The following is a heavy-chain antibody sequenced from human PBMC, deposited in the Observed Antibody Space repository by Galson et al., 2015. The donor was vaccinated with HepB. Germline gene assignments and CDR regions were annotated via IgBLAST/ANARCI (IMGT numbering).Heavy chain of an antibody. J-gene: IGHJ6*02. D-gene: IGHD1-14*01. CDR1: GFTFSSYS. V-gene: IGHV3-48*01. CDR2: ISSSSSTI. CDR3: ARDPPDFRYYYYGMDV. Sequence: SLRLSCAASGFTFSSYSMNWVRQAPGKGLEWVSYISSSSSTIYYADSVKGRFTISRDNAKNSLYLQMNSLRAEDTAVYYCARDPPDFRYYYYGMDVWGQGTTVTVSS.